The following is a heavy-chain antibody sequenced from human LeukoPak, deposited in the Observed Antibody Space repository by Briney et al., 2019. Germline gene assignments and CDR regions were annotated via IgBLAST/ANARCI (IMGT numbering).Heavy chain of an antibody. Sequence: GGSLRLSCAASGSTFSTYAMNWVRQAPGKGLEWVSLISDSGANKHYADSVKGRFTISRDNSKNTVSLQMNSLRAEDTAVYYCAKDVRVGGGGMDVWGQGTPVTVSS. V-gene: IGHV3-23*01. D-gene: IGHD1-26*01. J-gene: IGHJ6*02. CDR3: AKDVRVGGGGMDV. CDR2: ISDSGANK. CDR1: GSTFSTYA.